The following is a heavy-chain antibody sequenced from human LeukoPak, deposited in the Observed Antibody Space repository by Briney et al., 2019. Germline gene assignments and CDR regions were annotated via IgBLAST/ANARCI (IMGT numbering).Heavy chain of an antibody. CDR1: GFTVSSSY. CDR2: IYSGSNT. CDR3: ARSLGGNPDY. J-gene: IGHJ4*02. V-gene: IGHV3-53*01. D-gene: IGHD4-23*01. Sequence: PGGSLRPSCVLSGFTVSSSYMAWVRQAPGKGLEWVSVIYSGSNTYYADSVKGRFTISRDNSENTVYLQMNSLRAEDTAVYYCARSLGGNPDYWGRGTLVTVSS.